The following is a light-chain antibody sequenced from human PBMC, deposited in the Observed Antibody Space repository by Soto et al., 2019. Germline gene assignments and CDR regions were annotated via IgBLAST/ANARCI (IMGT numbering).Light chain of an antibody. CDR2: KAS. Sequence: DIQMTQSPSTLSGSVGDRVTIACRASQAISSWLAWYQQKPGKAPKLLIYKASTLESGVPSRFSASGSGTEFTLTVSSLQPDDFATYYCQQYTSPPWTFGQGTKVDI. CDR1: QAISSW. CDR3: QQYTSPPWT. V-gene: IGKV1-5*03. J-gene: IGKJ1*01.